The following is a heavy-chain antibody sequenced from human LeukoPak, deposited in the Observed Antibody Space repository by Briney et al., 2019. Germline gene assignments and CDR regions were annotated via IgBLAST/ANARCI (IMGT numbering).Heavy chain of an antibody. CDR2: ISAYNGNT. CDR3: ARAHGYDSSGYSEAYFDY. J-gene: IGHJ4*02. D-gene: IGHD3-22*01. CDR1: GYTFTSYG. Sequence: GASVKVSFKASGYTFTSYGFSWVRQAPGQGLEWMGWISAYNGNTNYAQKLQGRVTLTTDTSTSTAYMELRSLRSDDTAVYYCARAHGYDSSGYSEAYFDYWGQGTLVTVSS. V-gene: IGHV1-18*01.